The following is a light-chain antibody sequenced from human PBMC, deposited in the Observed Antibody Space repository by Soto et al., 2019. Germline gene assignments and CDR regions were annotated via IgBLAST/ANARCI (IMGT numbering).Light chain of an antibody. CDR2: DAS. CDR1: QSFSTW. CDR3: QQYNSYPWT. V-gene: IGKV1-5*01. J-gene: IGKJ1*01. Sequence: VQMTPSPSSLSASLGDRGTITFRASQSFSTWLAWYQQKPGKVPKLLIYDASSLESGVPSRFSGSGSGTEFTLTISSLQPDDFATYYCQQYNSYPWTFGQGTKVDI.